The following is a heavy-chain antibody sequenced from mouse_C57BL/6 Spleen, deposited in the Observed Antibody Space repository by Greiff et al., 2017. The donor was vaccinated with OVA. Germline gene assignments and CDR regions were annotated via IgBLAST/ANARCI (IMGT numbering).Heavy chain of an antibody. Sequence: EVHLVESGGGLVKPGGSLKLSCAASGFTFSSYAMSWVRQTPEKRLEWVATISDGGSYTYYPDNVKGRFTISRDNAKNNLYLQMSHLKSEDTAMYYCARDPNWDKDAMDYWGQGTSVTVSS. CDR1: GFTFSSYA. CDR2: ISDGGSYT. V-gene: IGHV5-4*01. D-gene: IGHD4-1*01. CDR3: ARDPNWDKDAMDY. J-gene: IGHJ4*01.